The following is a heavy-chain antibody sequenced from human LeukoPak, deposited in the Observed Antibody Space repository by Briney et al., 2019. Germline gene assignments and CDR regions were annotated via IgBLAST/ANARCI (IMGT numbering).Heavy chain of an antibody. J-gene: IGHJ4*02. CDR2: IWYDGSNK. V-gene: IGHV3-33*01. Sequence: PGGSLRLSCAASGFTFSSYGMHWVRQAPGKGLEWVAVIWYDGSNKYYADSVKGRFTISRDNSKNTLYLQMNSLRAEDTAVYYCARDYYDSSGYYRTGVLDYWGQGTLVTVSS. CDR3: ARDYYDSSGYYRTGVLDY. CDR1: GFTFSSYG. D-gene: IGHD3-22*01.